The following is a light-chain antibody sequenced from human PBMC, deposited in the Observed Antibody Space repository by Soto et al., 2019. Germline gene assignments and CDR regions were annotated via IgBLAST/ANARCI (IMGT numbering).Light chain of an antibody. CDR1: SNDVGGYNY. J-gene: IGLJ1*01. Sequence: QSALTQPASVSGAPGQSITIPCTGTSNDVGGYNYVSWYQQHPGKAPKLLIYDVTDRPSGVSNRFSGSKSGNTASLTISGLQPGDEADYYCCSYTSSSPRVFGTGTKLTVL. V-gene: IGLV2-14*03. CDR3: CSYTSSSPRV. CDR2: DVT.